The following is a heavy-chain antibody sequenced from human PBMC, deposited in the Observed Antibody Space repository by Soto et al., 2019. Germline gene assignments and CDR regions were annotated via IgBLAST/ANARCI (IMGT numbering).Heavy chain of an antibody. J-gene: IGHJ4*02. CDR3: AREVEYTSAFGISSSFDY. CDR2: ISKGGSNL. D-gene: IGHD6-19*01. Sequence: GGSLRLSCAASGFTLSSYAIHWVRQAPGKGLEWVTVISKGGSNLYFADSVKGRFTISRDNSKNTLYLQMNSLRSEDTAVYYCAREVEYTSAFGISSSFDYWGQGTLLTVSS. CDR1: GFTLSSYA. V-gene: IGHV3-30-3*01.